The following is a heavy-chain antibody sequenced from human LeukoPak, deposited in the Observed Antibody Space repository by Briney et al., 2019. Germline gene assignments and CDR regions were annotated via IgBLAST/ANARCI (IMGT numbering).Heavy chain of an antibody. J-gene: IGHJ4*02. D-gene: IGHD5-24*01. CDR2: FYTSEST. CDR1: GGSISSGSYY. Sequence: SNTLSLTCTVSGGSISSGSYYWSWSRQPTGKALERIRRFYTSESTNYNTSLKSHVDISVDTSKNQFYLKLSSVTAADTAVYYCARGDGHNLDYWGQGTLVTVSS. CDR3: ARGDGHNLDY. V-gene: IGHV4-61*02.